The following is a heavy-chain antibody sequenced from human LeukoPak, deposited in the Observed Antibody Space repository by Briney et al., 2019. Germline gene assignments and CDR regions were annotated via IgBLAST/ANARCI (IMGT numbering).Heavy chain of an antibody. CDR1: GGSISSHY. CDR3: ARHGYSSGIYYFDY. D-gene: IGHD6-25*01. CDR2: IYYSGST. V-gene: IGHV4-59*08. Sequence: SETLSLTCTVSGGSISSHYWSWIRQPPGKGLEWIGYIYYSGSTNYNPSLKSRVTISVDTSKNQFSLKLSSVTAADTAVYYCARHGYSSGIYYFDYWGQGTLVTVSS. J-gene: IGHJ4*02.